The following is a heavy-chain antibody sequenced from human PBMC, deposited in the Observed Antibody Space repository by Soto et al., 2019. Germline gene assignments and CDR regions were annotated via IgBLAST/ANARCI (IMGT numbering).Heavy chain of an antibody. D-gene: IGHD1-26*01. CDR3: ARGEQYSGRIFDY. CDR2: KYYRSKWYN. J-gene: IGHJ4*01. Sequence: SQTLSLTCVISGDSVSSNSAAWNWIRQSPSRGLEWLGRKYYRSKWYNDYAVSVKSRITINPDTSKNQFSLQLNSVTPEDTAVYFCARGEQYSGRIFDYWGQGTLVTVSS. CDR1: GDSVSSNSAA. V-gene: IGHV6-1*01.